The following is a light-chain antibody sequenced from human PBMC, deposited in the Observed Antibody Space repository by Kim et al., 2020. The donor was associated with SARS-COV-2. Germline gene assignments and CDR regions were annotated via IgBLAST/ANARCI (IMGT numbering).Light chain of an antibody. CDR3: AAWEVSLRGYV. V-gene: IGLV1-47*01. CDR2: RDN. J-gene: IGLJ1*01. CDR1: SSNVGRFY. Sequence: TPGQRVTISCSGSSSNVGRFYVYWYQQLPGTAPKLLIHRDNQRPSGVPDRFSGSKAGTSASLAISGLRSEDEGDYYCAAWEVSLRGYVFGTGTKVTV.